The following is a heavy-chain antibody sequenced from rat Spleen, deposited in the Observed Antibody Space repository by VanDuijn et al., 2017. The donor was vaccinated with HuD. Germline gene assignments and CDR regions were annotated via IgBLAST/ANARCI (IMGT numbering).Heavy chain of an antibody. CDR1: GFTFTDYY. CDR2: ISYDGLGT. CDR3: ARQNWPYYFDY. J-gene: IGHJ2*01. V-gene: IGHV5-7*01. D-gene: IGHD5-1*01. Sequence: EVQLVESGGGLVQPGRSLKLSCAASGFTFTDYYMAWVRQAPTKGLEWVAIISYDGLGTYYRDSVKGRFTISRDNAKSTLYLQMDSLRSEDTATYYCARQNWPYYFDYWGQGVMVTVSS.